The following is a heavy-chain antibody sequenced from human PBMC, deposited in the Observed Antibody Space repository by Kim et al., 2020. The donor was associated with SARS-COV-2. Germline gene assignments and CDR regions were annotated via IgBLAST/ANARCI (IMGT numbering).Heavy chain of an antibody. Sequence: RFTISRDNAKNSLYLQMNSLRAEDTAVYYCARDCSGGSCSWGYYYYGMDVWGQGTTVTVSS. V-gene: IGHV3-11*06. CDR3: ARDCSGGSCSWGYYYYGMDV. J-gene: IGHJ6*02. D-gene: IGHD2-15*01.